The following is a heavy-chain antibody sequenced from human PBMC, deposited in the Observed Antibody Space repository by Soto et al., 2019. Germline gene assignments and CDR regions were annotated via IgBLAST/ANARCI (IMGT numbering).Heavy chain of an antibody. V-gene: IGHV1-69*02. CDR1: GDTFTFYS. Sequence: QVQLVQSGAEVKKPGSSVRVSCKASGDTFTFYSINWVRQAPGLGLEWMGRINPILSMSNYAQRLQGRVRMTAHKCTSTAYMGLSSLRSEDMAMYYCEGGYGAGYRAFDYWGQGALVTVSS. CDR3: EGGYGAGYRAFDY. D-gene: IGHD3-10*01. J-gene: IGHJ4*02. CDR2: INPILSMS.